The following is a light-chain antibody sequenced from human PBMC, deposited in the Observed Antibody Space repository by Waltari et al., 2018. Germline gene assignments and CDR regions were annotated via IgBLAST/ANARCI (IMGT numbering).Light chain of an antibody. V-gene: IGLV2-23*03. CDR3: CSNVGSSVF. Sequence: QSALTQPASASGSPGQSHTISRRGSNSNVWCYNLASWYPKPPGKAPNLLIYEGNRRPSGVSNRCSGSKSDNTASLTLSGLQAEDEADYYCCSNVGSSVFFGGGTKLTVL. CDR2: EGN. CDR1: NSNVWCYNL. J-gene: IGLJ2*01.